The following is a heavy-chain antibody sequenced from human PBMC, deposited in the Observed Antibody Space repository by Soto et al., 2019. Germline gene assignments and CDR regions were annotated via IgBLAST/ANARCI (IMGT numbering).Heavy chain of an antibody. J-gene: IGHJ1*01. V-gene: IGHV3-23*01. CDR3: AKAPQTLVPGAGYFQH. D-gene: IGHD6-13*01. Sequence: EVQLLESGGGLVQPGGSLRLSCAASGFTLSSYAMSWVRQAPGKGLEWVSVISGSGGSTYYADSVKGRFTISRDNSKNTLYLQMNSRRAEDTAVYRCAKAPQTLVPGAGYFQHWGQGTLVTVSS. CDR2: ISGSGGST. CDR1: GFTLSSYA.